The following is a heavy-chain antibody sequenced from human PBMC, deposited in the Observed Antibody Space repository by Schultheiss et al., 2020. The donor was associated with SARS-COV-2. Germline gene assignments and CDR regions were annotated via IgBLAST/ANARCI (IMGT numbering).Heavy chain of an antibody. CDR1: GFAFSSYA. CDR2: ISGSGGST. J-gene: IGHJ3*02. V-gene: IGHV3-23*01. CDR3: AKGFTIFGVGAFDI. Sequence: GGSLRLSCAASGFAFSSYALHWVRRAPGKGLEWVSAISGSGGSTYYADSVKGRFTISRDNSKNTLYLQMNSLRAEDTAVYYCAKGFTIFGVGAFDIWGQGTMVTVSS. D-gene: IGHD3-3*01.